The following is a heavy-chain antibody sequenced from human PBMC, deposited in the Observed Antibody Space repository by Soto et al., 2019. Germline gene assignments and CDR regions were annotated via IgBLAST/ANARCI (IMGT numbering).Heavy chain of an antibody. CDR1: GFTFSSYA. V-gene: IGHV3-23*01. CDR2: ISGSGGST. J-gene: IGHJ4*02. D-gene: IGHD3-22*01. Sequence: GGSLRLSCAASGFTFSSYAMSWVRQAPGKGLEWVSAISGSGGSTYYADSVKGRFTISRDNSKNTLYLQMNSLRAEDTAVYYCAKHRGHSSGYCDNLYDYWGQGTLVTVSS. CDR3: AKHRGHSSGYCDNLYDY.